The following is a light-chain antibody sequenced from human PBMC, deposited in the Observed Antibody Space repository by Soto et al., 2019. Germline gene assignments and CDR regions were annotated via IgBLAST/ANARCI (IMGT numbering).Light chain of an antibody. CDR1: QSFTSRS. CDR3: QQYSSSPT. J-gene: IGKJ5*01. Sequence: EIVLTQSPGTLSLSPGERATLSCRASQSFTSRSLAWYQQKPGLAPRLLISGTSNRATGIPDRFSGSGSGTDFTLTISRLEPEDFAVYYCQQYSSSPTFGQGTRLEIK. CDR2: GTS. V-gene: IGKV3-20*01.